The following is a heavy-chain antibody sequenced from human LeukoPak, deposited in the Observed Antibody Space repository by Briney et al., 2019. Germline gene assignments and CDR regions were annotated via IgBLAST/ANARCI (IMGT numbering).Heavy chain of an antibody. CDR1: GDALTSYY. Sequence: PSDTLSLTCAVSGDALTSYYWTWIRQPPAKALEWIGDIHYSGSVNYNPSLKSRITISVDTSKNQFSLKLSSVTAADTAVYYCARDRGNWFDPWGQGTLVTVSS. CDR2: IHYSGSV. D-gene: IGHD5-24*01. J-gene: IGHJ5*02. CDR3: ARDRGNWFDP. V-gene: IGHV4-59*01.